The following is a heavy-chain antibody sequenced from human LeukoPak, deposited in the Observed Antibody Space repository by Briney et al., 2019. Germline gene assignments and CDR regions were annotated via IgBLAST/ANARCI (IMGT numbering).Heavy chain of an antibody. CDR3: ARHLGATVNTLYYFDY. Sequence: APVKVSCKASGYTFTNYGINWVRQAPGQGLEWMGWISTYNGNTNYAQKLQGRVTMTTDTSTSTAYMELRSLRSDDTAVYYCARHLGATVNTLYYFDYWGQGTLVTVSS. V-gene: IGHV1-18*01. CDR2: ISTYNGNT. D-gene: IGHD4-17*01. CDR1: GYTFTNYG. J-gene: IGHJ4*02.